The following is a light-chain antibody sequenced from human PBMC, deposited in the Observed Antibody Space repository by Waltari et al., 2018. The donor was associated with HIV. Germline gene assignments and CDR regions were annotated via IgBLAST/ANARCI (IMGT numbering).Light chain of an antibody. J-gene: IGLJ3*02. Sequence: QSALTQPPSASGSPGQSVTISCTGSSSDIGGYDFVSWFQQHPGKAPKIVIYEVYKRPSGVPDRFSGSKSGNTASLTVSGLQAEDEAYYHCSSYAGNYNLVFGGGTKLTVL. CDR2: EVY. CDR3: SSYAGNYNLV. V-gene: IGLV2-8*01. CDR1: SSDIGGYDF.